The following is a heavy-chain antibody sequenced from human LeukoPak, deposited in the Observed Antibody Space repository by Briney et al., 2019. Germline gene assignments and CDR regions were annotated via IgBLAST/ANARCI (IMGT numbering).Heavy chain of an antibody. CDR1: GFTFRSYW. D-gene: IGHD6-13*01. CDR2: ITQDGSDK. J-gene: IGHJ4*02. Sequence: PGGSLRLSCAASGFTFRSYWMSWVRQAPGKGLEWVAKITQDGSDKYYVGSVEGRFTVSRDNAQNSLYLQMNSLRAEDTAIYYCARKWSSSWSSFDYWGQGTLVTVSS. V-gene: IGHV3-7*05. CDR3: ARKWSSSWSSFDY.